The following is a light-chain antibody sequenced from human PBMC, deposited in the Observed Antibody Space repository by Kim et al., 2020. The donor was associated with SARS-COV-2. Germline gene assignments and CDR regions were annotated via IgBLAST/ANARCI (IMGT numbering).Light chain of an antibody. Sequence: VAPGKTATITCWGDNLGSKYVHWYQQSAGQAPFLVIRYDSDRPSGIPDRFSGSNSGNTATLTITGVEAGDEADYYCHVWDRNNHIVFGGGTQLTVL. CDR3: HVWDRNNHIV. J-gene: IGLJ7*01. V-gene: IGLV3-21*04. CDR1: NLGSKY. CDR2: YDS.